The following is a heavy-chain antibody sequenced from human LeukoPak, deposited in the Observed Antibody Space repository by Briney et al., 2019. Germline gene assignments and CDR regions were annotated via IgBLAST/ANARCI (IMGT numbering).Heavy chain of an antibody. D-gene: IGHD6-19*01. CDR3: ARDSYGSGWYRTSPFDY. Sequence: GGSLRLSCAASGFTFSSYWMSWVRKAPGKGLEWVANIKQDGSEKYYVDSVKGRFTISRDNAKNSLYLQMNSLRAEDTAVYYCARDSYGSGWYRTSPFDYWGQGTLVTVSS. CDR2: IKQDGSEK. J-gene: IGHJ4*02. CDR1: GFTFSSYW. V-gene: IGHV3-7*01.